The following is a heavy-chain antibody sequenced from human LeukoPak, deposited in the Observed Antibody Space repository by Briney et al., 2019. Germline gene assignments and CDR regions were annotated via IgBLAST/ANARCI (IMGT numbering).Heavy chain of an antibody. Sequence: PGGSLRLSCAASGFTFSQYWMNWVRQAPGKGLEWLSAISGSGGSTYCADSIQGRFTISRDNSKNTLYLQMNSLRAEDTAIYYCAKDRYSRGYFDWGQGTLVTVSS. D-gene: IGHD3-22*01. CDR1: GFTFSQYW. CDR3: AKDRYSRGYFD. CDR2: ISGSGGST. V-gene: IGHV3-23*01. J-gene: IGHJ4*02.